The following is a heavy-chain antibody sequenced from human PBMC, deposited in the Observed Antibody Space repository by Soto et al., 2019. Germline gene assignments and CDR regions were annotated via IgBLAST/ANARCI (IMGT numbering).Heavy chain of an antibody. Sequence: QVQLVQSGAEVKKPGSSVKVSCKASGGTFSSYAISWVRQAPGQGLEWMGGIIPIFGTANYAQKFQVRVTITADESTSTAYMELSSLKSEAIAVYYCAREEGDYPDYYYGMDVWGQGTTVTVSS. CDR2: IIPIFGTA. CDR3: AREEGDYPDYYYGMDV. V-gene: IGHV1-69*01. D-gene: IGHD4-17*01. J-gene: IGHJ6*02. CDR1: GGTFSSYA.